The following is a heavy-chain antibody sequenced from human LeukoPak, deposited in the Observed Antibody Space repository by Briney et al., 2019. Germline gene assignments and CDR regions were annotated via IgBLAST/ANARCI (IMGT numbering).Heavy chain of an antibody. CDR3: AKTPRRYYYGSGSYYNKNKDGVKET. CDR1: GFTFSSYA. CDR2: ISGSGGST. Sequence: GGSLRLSCAASGFTFSSYAMSWVRQAPGKGLEWVSAISGSGGSTYYADSVKGRFTISRDNSKNTLYLQMNSLRAEETAVYYCAKTPRRYYYGSGSYYNKNKDGVKETWGQGTLVTVSS. J-gene: IGHJ5*02. V-gene: IGHV3-23*01. D-gene: IGHD3-10*01.